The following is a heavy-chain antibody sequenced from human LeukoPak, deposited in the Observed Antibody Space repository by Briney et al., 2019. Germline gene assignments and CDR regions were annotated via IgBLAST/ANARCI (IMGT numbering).Heavy chain of an antibody. CDR2: ISGSGGST. V-gene: IGHV3-23*01. CDR3: AKARDYYYYYYMDV. J-gene: IGHJ6*03. CDR1: GFTFSSYA. Sequence: GGSLRLSCAASGFTFSSYAMSLVRQAPGKGLEWVSAISGSGGSTYYADSVKGRFTISRDNSKNTLYLQMNSLRAEDTAVYYCAKARDYYYYYYMDVWGKGTTVTVSS.